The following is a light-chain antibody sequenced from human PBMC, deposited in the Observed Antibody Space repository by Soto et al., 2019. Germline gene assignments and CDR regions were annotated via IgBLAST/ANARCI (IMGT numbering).Light chain of an antibody. V-gene: IGKV1-39*01. Sequence: DIQMTQSPSSLSASVGDRVTITCRASQSISSYLNWYQQKPGKAPKLLISAASSLESGVPLRFSGSGSGTDFTLTISSLQPEDFATYYCQQSFSTLGWTFGLGTKVDIK. CDR1: QSISSY. CDR3: QQSFSTLGWT. CDR2: AAS. J-gene: IGKJ1*01.